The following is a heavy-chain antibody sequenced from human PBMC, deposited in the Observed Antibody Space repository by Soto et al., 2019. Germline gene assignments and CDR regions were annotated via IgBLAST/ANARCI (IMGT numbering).Heavy chain of an antibody. CDR3: ARSYCSSTSCYFGAIDY. CDR2: IIPIFGTA. J-gene: IGHJ4*02. CDR1: GGTFSSYA. V-gene: IGHV1-69*13. Sequence: GASVKVSCKASGGTFSSYAISWVRQAPGQGLEWMGGIIPIFGTANYAQKFQGRVTITADESTSTAYMELSSLRSEDTAVYYCARSYCSSTSCYFGAIDYWGQGTLVTVSS. D-gene: IGHD2-2*01.